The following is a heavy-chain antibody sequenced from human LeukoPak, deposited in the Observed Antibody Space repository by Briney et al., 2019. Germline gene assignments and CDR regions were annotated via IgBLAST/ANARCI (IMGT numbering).Heavy chain of an antibody. CDR1: GFTFSSYE. D-gene: IGHD1-26*01. CDR2: ISSSGSTI. CDR3: ARDVKRGSGSYDY. J-gene: IGHJ4*02. Sequence: HPGGSLRLSCAASGFTFSSYEMNWVRQAPGKGLEWVSYISSSGSTIYYADSVKGRFTISRDNAKNSLYLQMNGLRAEDTAVYYWARDVKRGSGSYDYWGQGTLVTVSS. V-gene: IGHV3-48*03.